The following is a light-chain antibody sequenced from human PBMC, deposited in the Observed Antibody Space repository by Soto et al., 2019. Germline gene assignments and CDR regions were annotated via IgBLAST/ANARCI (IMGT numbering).Light chain of an antibody. J-gene: IGKJ1*01. CDR3: QQYNSYWT. CDR1: QTISSW. CDR2: DAS. V-gene: IGKV1-5*01. Sequence: DIQMTQSPSTLSGSVGGRVSITCRASQTISSWLAWYQQKPGKAPKLLIYDASSLESGVPSRFSGSGSGTEFTLTISSLQPDDFATYYCQQYNSYWTFGQGTK.